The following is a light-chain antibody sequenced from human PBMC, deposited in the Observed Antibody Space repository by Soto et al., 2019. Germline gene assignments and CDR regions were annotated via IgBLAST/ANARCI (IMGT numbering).Light chain of an antibody. CDR1: QGIFFGSYNKDA. CDR2: WAS. V-gene: IGKV4-1*01. Sequence: DIVMTQSPDSLAVSLGERATINCKSSQGIFFGSYNKDALAWYQQRPGQPPKLLIYWASTRESGVPDRFSGRGSGTDFTLTIRSLQAEDVAVYYCQQYYTTPFTFGPGTKVDIK. CDR3: QQYYTTPFT. J-gene: IGKJ3*01.